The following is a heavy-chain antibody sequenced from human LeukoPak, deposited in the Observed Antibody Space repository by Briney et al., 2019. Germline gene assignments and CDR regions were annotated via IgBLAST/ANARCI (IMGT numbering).Heavy chain of an antibody. V-gene: IGHV3-21*01. D-gene: IGHD2-15*01. CDR2: ISSGSNYI. J-gene: IGHJ6*02. Sequence: PGGSLRLSCAASGFSFNTYTMNWVRQAPGKGPEWVSSISSGSNYIYYRDSVKGRFTVSRDNARNSLYLQMNGLRVEDTAIYYCARVRSAGQYGMDVWGQETTVTVS. CDR3: ARVRSAGQYGMDV. CDR1: GFSFNTYT.